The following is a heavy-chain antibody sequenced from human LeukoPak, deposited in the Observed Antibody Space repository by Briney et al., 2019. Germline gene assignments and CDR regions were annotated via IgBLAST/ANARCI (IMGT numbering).Heavy chain of an antibody. Sequence: ASVKVSCKASGGTFNSYAISWVRQAPGQGLEWMGGIMPLLGTANYAQEFQGRCTFTTDESASTAYMEVSSLRSEDTAVYYCASGSLGDGYGVGDYYQYMDVWGKGTTVTVSS. CDR3: ASGSLGDGYGVGDYYQYMDV. J-gene: IGHJ6*03. CDR1: GGTFNSYA. D-gene: IGHD5-24*01. CDR2: IMPLLGTA. V-gene: IGHV1-69*05.